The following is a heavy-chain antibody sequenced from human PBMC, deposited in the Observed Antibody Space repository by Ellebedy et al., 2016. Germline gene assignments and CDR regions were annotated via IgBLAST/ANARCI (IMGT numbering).Heavy chain of an antibody. CDR3: ARDDGVCYCD. J-gene: IGHJ4*02. CDR2: ISSSSSYI. D-gene: IGHD2-8*01. CDR1: GFTFSSDS. V-gene: IGHV3-21*01. Sequence: GGSLRLSXAASGFTFSSDSMNWVRQAPGKGLEWVSSISSSSSYIYYADSVKGRFTISRDNAKNSLYLQMNSLRAADTALYYCARDDGVCYCDWGQGTLVTVSS.